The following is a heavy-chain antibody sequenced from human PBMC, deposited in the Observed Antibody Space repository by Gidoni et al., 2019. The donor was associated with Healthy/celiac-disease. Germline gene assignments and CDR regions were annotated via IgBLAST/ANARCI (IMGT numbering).Heavy chain of an antibody. D-gene: IGHD3-3*01. CDR2: SWNSGSI. CDR3: AKVLKPYDFWSGYLEGFDY. V-gene: IGHV3-9*01. Sequence: SWNSGSIGYADSVKGRFTISRDNAKNSLYLQMNSLRAEDTALYYCAKVLKPYDFWSGYLEGFDYWGQGTLVTVSS. J-gene: IGHJ4*02.